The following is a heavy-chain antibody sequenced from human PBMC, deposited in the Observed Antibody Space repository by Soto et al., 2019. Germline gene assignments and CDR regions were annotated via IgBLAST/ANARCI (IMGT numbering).Heavy chain of an antibody. CDR2: ISYDGSNK. V-gene: IGHV3-30-3*01. CDR3: APAREYYYHSTTYNDFDI. D-gene: IGHD3-22*01. Sequence: PWLSXRLSWSTGVFTFIIYSIHLFRHAPGKGLEWVAVISYDGSNKYYADSVKGRFTISRDNSKNTLYLQMNSLRAEDTAVYYSAPAREYYYHSTTYNDFDICGQRPMV. CDR1: VFTFIIYS. J-gene: IGHJ3*02.